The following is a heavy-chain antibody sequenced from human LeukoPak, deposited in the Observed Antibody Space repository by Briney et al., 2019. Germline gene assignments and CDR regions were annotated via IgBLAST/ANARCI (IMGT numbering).Heavy chain of an antibody. D-gene: IGHD6-13*01. Sequence: PGRSLRLSCAASGFTFSSYSMNWVRQAPGKGLEWVSSISSSSSYIYYADSVKGRFTISRDNAKNSLYLQMNSLRAEGTAVYYCASQYSSGWYSWGQGTLVTVSS. V-gene: IGHV3-21*01. CDR2: ISSSSSYI. CDR1: GFTFSSYS. J-gene: IGHJ4*02. CDR3: ASQYSSGWYS.